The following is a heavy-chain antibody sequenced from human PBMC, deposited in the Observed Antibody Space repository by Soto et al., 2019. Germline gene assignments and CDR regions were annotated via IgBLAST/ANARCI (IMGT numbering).Heavy chain of an antibody. V-gene: IGHV5-51*01. J-gene: IGHJ6*02. D-gene: IGHD3-16*02. CDR3: ARHYRRGGYYYGMDV. Sequence: GESLKISCKDSGYSFNTYWIAWVRQMPGKGLEWMGIIYPGDSDTRYSPSFQGQVTISADKSISTAYLQWSSLKASDTAMYYCARHYRRGGYYYGMDVWGQGTTVTVPS. CDR1: GYSFNTYW. CDR2: IYPGDSDT.